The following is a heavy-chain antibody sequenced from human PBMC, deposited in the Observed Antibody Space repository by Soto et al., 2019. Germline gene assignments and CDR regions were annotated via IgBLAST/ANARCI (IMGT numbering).Heavy chain of an antibody. CDR1: GYTFTSYY. CDR2: INPSGVST. D-gene: IGHD6-13*01. V-gene: IGHV1-46*01. CDR3: ARETARGSSLWQLGDYYQGMEV. J-gene: IGHJ6*02. Sequence: ASVKVSCKASGYTFTSYYMHWVRQAPGQGLEWMGIINPSGVSTSYAQKFQGRVTMTRDTSTSTVYMELSSLRSEHTAVYHCARETARGSSLWQLGDYYQGMEVWGQGTTVTVS.